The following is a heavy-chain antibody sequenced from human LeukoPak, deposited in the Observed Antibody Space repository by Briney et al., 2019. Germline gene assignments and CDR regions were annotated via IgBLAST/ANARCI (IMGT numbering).Heavy chain of an antibody. J-gene: IGHJ4*02. Sequence: GGSLRLSCAASGFTFSSYGMHWVRQAPGKGLEWVAVISYDGSNKYYADSVKGRFTISRDNSKNTLYLQMNSLRAEDTAVYYCAYSKREYQLYYWGQGTLVTVSS. CDR1: GFTFSSYG. V-gene: IGHV3-30*03. CDR2: ISYDGSNK. D-gene: IGHD2-2*01. CDR3: AYSKREYQLYY.